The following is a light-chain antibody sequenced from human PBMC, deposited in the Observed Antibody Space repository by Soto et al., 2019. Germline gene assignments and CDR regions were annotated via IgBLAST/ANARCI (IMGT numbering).Light chain of an antibody. CDR3: AAWDDSLNGAV. Sequence: QSVLTQPPSASGTPGQRVTISCSGSSSNIGSNTVSWYQLLPGTAPKLLIYTNGQRPSGVPDRFSGSKSGTSASLAISGLQSEDEGDYYCAAWDDSLNGAVFGGGTQLTVL. CDR2: TNG. V-gene: IGLV1-44*01. J-gene: IGLJ7*01. CDR1: SSNIGSNT.